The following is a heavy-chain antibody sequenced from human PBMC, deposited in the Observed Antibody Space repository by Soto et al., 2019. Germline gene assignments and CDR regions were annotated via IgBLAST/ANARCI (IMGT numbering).Heavy chain of an antibody. CDR3: AKDPTPSEGVMITFGGVEYYYYMDV. D-gene: IGHD3-16*01. CDR1: GFTVSSYA. Sequence: GGSLRLSCAASGFTVSSYAMSWVRQAPGKGLEWVSAISGSGGRTYYADTVKGRFTISRDNSKNTLYLQMNGLRAEGTAVYYCAKDPTPSEGVMITFGGVEYYYYMDVWGKGTTVTVSS. J-gene: IGHJ6*03. CDR2: ISGSGGRT. V-gene: IGHV3-23*01.